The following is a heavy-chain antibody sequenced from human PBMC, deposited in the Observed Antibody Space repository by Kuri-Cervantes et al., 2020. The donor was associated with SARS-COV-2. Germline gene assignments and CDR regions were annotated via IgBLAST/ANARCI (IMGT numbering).Heavy chain of an antibody. J-gene: IGHJ4*02. V-gene: IGHV3-66*04. CDR2: IYSGGST. Sequence: GESLKISCAASGFTFSSYAMSWVRQAPGKGLEWVSVIYSGGSTYYADSVKGRFTISRDNSKNTLYLQMNSLRAEDTAVYYCARHSVNWWEQGDYWGQGTLVTVSS. CDR1: GFTFSSYA. CDR3: ARHSVNWWEQGDY. D-gene: IGHD1-26*01.